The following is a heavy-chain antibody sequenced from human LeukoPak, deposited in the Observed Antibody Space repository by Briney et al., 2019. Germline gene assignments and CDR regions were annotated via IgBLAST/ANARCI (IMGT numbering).Heavy chain of an antibody. J-gene: IGHJ4*02. CDR2: INHSGST. Sequence: SETLSLTCAVYGGSFSGYYWSWIRQPPGKGLEWIGEINHSGSTNYNPSLKSRVTISVDTSKNQFSLKLSSVTAADTAVYYCARRVGAGFDCWGQGTLVTVSS. CDR3: ARRVGAGFDC. CDR1: GGSFSGYY. V-gene: IGHV4-34*01. D-gene: IGHD1-26*01.